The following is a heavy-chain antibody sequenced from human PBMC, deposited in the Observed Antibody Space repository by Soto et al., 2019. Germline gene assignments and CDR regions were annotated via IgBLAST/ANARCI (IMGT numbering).Heavy chain of an antibody. CDR1: GGSITTTGHY. D-gene: IGHD3-16*01. CDR2: FYYSGNT. V-gene: IGHV4-31*03. J-gene: IGHJ5*01. Sequence: PSETLSLTCTVSGGSITTTGHYWTWIRQHPGKGLEWIGYFYYSGNTYSNPSLRSRVTISGDTSKNQFSLRLSSVTAPDTAVYYCAIEVSVLGVLDSWGQGTLVTVSS. CDR3: AIEVSVLGVLDS.